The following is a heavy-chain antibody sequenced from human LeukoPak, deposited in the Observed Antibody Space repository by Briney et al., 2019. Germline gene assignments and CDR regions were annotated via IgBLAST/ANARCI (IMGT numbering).Heavy chain of an antibody. D-gene: IGHD2-8*02. CDR2: IIPIFGTA. CDR3: ARDLLAPGGYFDL. Sequence: GASVKVSCKASGGTFSSYAISWVRQAPGHGPEWMGGIIPIFGTANYAQKFQGRVTITADESTSTAYMELSSLRSEDTAVYYCARDLLAPGGYFDLWGRGTLVTVSS. J-gene: IGHJ2*01. V-gene: IGHV1-69*13. CDR1: GGTFSSYA.